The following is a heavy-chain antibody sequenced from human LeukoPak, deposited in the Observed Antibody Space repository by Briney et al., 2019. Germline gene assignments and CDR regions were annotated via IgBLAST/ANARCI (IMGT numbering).Heavy chain of an antibody. CDR2: IYTGGNT. D-gene: IGHD3-22*01. J-gene: IGHJ4*02. V-gene: IGHV3-53*01. CDR1: GFTVDSNY. Sequence: GGSLRLSCAASGFTVDSNYLSWVRQAPGKGLEWVSTIYTGGNTYYAASVKGRFTISRDFSKNTVFLHMSSLRAEDTAMYYCARGDDSGYYDYFDYWGQGALVTVSS. CDR3: ARGDDSGYYDYFDY.